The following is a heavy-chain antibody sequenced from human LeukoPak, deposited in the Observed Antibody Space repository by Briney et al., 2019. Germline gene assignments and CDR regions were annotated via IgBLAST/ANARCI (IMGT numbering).Heavy chain of an antibody. V-gene: IGHV4-34*01. J-gene: IGHJ4*02. CDR3: ARYVLLWFGEGNYFDY. CDR1: GGSFSGYY. CDR2: INHSGST. Sequence: SETLSLTCAVYGGSFSGYYWSWIRQPPRKGLEWIGEINHSGSTNYNPSLKSRVTISVDTSKNQFSLKLSSVTAADTAVYYCARYVLLWFGEGNYFDYWGQGTLVTVSS. D-gene: IGHD3-10*01.